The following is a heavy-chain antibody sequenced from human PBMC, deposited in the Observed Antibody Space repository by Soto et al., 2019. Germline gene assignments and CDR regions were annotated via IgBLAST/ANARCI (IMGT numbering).Heavy chain of an antibody. D-gene: IGHD1-1*01. CDR1: VFPFTSYT. Sequence: VGSLRLSCVFSVFPFTSYTMHWVRHSPGKWLEWVAIISSDGRYKYYADSLKGRISIFRDNSKNTLYLQMNSLRPDDTALYYCARDPVTTLTPYNGFYSYGMDVWGQGTTVTVSS. CDR3: ARDPVTTLTPYNGFYSYGMDV. J-gene: IGHJ6*02. V-gene: IGHV3-30-3*01. CDR2: ISSDGRYK.